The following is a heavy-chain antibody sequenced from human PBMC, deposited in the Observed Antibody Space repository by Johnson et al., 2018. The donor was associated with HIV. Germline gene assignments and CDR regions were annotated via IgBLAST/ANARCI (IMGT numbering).Heavy chain of an antibody. D-gene: IGHD1-26*01. V-gene: IGHV3-NL1*01. CDR2: IRGSGGST. J-gene: IGHJ3*02. CDR3: AREGVGVNAFDI. Sequence: QEKLVESGGGVVQPGGSLRLSCAASGFTFSSSGIHWVRQAQGKRLDWVPAIRGSGGSTYSADSVNGRFTISRDNSNNTLYLQLNSLRAEDTAVYYCAREGVGVNAFDIWGQGTMVTVSS. CDR1: GFTFSSSG.